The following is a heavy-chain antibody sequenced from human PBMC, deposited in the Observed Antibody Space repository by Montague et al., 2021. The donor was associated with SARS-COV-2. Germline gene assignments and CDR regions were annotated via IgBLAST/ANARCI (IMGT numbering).Heavy chain of an antibody. Sequence: SETLSLTCTVSGGSISNYYWSWIRQPPGKGLEWIGYIHYSGSTSSHPSLKGRVTISIDTSKNQFSLNLSSVTAADTAIYYCARHGLEGANTYHFGLDVWGQGTTVTVSS. D-gene: IGHD1-26*01. CDR2: IHYSGST. V-gene: IGHV4-59*08. CDR1: GGSISNYY. CDR3: ARHGLEGANTYHFGLDV. J-gene: IGHJ6*02.